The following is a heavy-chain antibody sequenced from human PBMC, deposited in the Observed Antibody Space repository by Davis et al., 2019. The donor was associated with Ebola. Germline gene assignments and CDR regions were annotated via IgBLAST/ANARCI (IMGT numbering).Heavy chain of an antibody. CDR2: INHSGST. CDR3: ARVGAVVAATTNYYYYYGMDV. Sequence: PGGSLRLSCAASGFTFTNYPMNWIRQPPGKGLEWIGEINHSGSTNYNPSLKSRVTISVDTSKNQFSLKLSSVTAADTAVYYCARVGAVVAATTNYYYYYGMDVWGQGTTVTVSS. V-gene: IGHV4-34*01. CDR1: GFTFTNYP. J-gene: IGHJ6*02. D-gene: IGHD2-15*01.